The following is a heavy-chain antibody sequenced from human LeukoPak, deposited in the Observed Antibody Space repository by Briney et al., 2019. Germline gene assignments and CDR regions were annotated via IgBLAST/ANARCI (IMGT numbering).Heavy chain of an antibody. D-gene: IGHD6-13*01. V-gene: IGHV4-38-2*02. Sequence: SETLSLTCTVSGYSISSGYYWGWIRQPPGKGLEWIGSIYHSGSTYYNPSLKSRVTISVDTSKNQFSLKLSSVTAADTAVYYCARGSGGAAAGTQLYYFDYWGQGTLVTVSS. CDR3: ARGSGGAAAGTQLYYFDY. CDR1: GYSISSGYY. J-gene: IGHJ4*02. CDR2: IYHSGST.